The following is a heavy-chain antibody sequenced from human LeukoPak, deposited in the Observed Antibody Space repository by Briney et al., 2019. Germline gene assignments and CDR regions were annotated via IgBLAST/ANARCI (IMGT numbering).Heavy chain of an antibody. J-gene: IGHJ4*02. CDR2: VSVTGGTT. Sequence: LSCAASGXTFSXXXXXWVXXXXXXXLXXVSVVSVTGGTTYYADSVKGRFTISRDNSKNTLYLQMNSLTAEDTAVYYCARHYGSXXXHFDYWGQGTLVTXSX. CDR1: GXTFSXXX. D-gene: IGHD6-19*01. V-gene: IGHV3-23*01. CDR3: ARHYGSXXXHFDY.